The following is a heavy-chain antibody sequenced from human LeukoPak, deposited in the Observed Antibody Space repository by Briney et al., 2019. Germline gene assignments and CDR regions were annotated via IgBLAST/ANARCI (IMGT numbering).Heavy chain of an antibody. D-gene: IGHD5-12*01. CDR2: MNTDGSSI. V-gene: IGHV3-74*01. J-gene: IGHJ4*02. CDR3: ARGGEGYNGPGFN. Sequence: PGGSLRLSCAASGFTFSRHWMRSVRQAPGKGLVWVSRMNTDGSSINYADSVKGRFTISRDKAKNTLYLQMNSLRAEDTAVYYCARGGEGYNGPGFNWGQGTLVTVSS. CDR1: GFTFSRHW.